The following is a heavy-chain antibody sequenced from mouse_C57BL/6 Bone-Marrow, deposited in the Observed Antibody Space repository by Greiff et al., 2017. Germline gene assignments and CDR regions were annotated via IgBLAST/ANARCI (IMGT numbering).Heavy chain of an antibody. CDR1: GFNIKDDY. D-gene: IGHD1-1*02. V-gene: IGHV14-4*01. J-gene: IGHJ3*01. CDR3: TTSPGGCYFLFAY. CDR2: IDPENGDT. Sequence: EVQLQQSGAELVRPGASVKLSCTASGFNIKDDYMPWVKQRPEQGLEWIGWIDPENGDTEYASKFQGKAPITADTSSNTSYLQLSSLTSEDTAVYYCTTSPGGCYFLFAYGGQGTLVTVSA.